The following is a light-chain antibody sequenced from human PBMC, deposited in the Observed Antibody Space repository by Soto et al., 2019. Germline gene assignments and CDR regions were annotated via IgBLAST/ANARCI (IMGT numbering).Light chain of an antibody. CDR1: ETVGST. J-gene: IGKJ4*01. V-gene: IGKV3-11*02. CDR3: QQRSVWPPLN. CDR2: DAS. Sequence: VLTQSPDTLSLSPEERTTLSCRATETVGSTWAWFQQKPGQTPRLLIYDASTRVTGIPARFRGSGYGRDFTLTISSLEPEDFAVYYCQQRSVWPPLNFGGGTKVEIK.